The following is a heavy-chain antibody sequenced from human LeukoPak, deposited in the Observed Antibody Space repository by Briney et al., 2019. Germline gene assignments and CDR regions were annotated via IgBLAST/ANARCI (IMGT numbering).Heavy chain of an antibody. CDR1: GFTFSSYS. J-gene: IGHJ4*02. D-gene: IGHD1-26*01. Sequence: GGSLRLSCAASGFTFSSYSMNWVRQAPGKGLEWLSYISSSSSTIYYADSVKGRFTISRDDAKNSLYMQMNSLRDEDTAVYYCAREAPGAHNHFDYWGQGTLVTVS. CDR3: AREAPGAHNHFDY. CDR2: ISSSSSTI. V-gene: IGHV3-48*02.